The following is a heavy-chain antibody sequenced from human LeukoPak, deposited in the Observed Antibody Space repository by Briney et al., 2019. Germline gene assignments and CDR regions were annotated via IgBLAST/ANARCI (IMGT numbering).Heavy chain of an antibody. V-gene: IGHV4-4*02. Sequence: SETLSLTCAVSGGSISSSNWWSWVRQPPGKGLEWIGEIYHSGCTNYNPSLKSRVTISVDTSKNQFSLKLSSVTAADTAVYYCVRDHYYDSSGYTFRHWGQGTLVTVSS. CDR2: IYHSGCT. CDR1: GGSISSSNW. CDR3: VRDHYYDSSGYTFRH. J-gene: IGHJ1*01. D-gene: IGHD3-22*01.